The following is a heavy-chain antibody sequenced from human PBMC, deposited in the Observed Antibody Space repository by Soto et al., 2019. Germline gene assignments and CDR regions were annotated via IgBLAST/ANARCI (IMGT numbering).Heavy chain of an antibody. CDR3: ARYGMDYYDSSGYYYSPYYFDY. D-gene: IGHD3-22*01. CDR2: IYYSGST. CDR1: GGSISSSSYY. J-gene: IGHJ4*02. Sequence: SETLSLTCTVSGGSISSSSYYWGWIRQPPGEGLEWIGSIYYSGSTYYNPSLKSRVTISVDTSKNQFSLKLSSVTAADTAVYYCARYGMDYYDSSGYYYSPYYFDYWGQGTLVTVSS. V-gene: IGHV4-39*01.